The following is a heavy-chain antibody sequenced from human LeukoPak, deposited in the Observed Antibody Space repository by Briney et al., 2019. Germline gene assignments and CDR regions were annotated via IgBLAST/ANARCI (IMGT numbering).Heavy chain of an antibody. D-gene: IGHD3-16*02. J-gene: IGHJ4*02. CDR3: ARVNYDYVWGSYRPFDY. CDR2: MNPHRGNT. CDR1: GYTFTSYD. V-gene: IGHV1-8*03. Sequence: ASVKVSCKASGYTFTSYDINWVRHATGQGLEWMGWMNPHRGNTDYAQKLQGKVTIPRNTSIHTAYRQLSSLRSEDTAVYYCARVNYDYVWGSYRPFDYWGQGTLVTVSS.